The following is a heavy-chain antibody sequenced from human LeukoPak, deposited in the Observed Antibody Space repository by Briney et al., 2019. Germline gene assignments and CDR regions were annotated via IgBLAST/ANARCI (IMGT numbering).Heavy chain of an antibody. J-gene: IGHJ5*02. CDR2: IYYSGST. CDR1: GGSISSYY. D-gene: IGHD6-19*01. CDR3: ARAEIAYSSGWYWFDP. Sequence: PSETLSLTCTVSGGSISSYYWSWIRQPPGKGLEWIGYIYYSGSTNYNPSLKSRVTISVDTSKNQFSLKLSSVTAADTAVYYCARAEIAYSSGWYWFDPWGQGTLVTVSS. V-gene: IGHV4-59*01.